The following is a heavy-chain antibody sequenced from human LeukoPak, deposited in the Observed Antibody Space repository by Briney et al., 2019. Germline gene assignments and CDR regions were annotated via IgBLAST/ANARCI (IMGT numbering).Heavy chain of an antibody. J-gene: IGHJ6*02. CDR2: ISPGGSGT. V-gene: IGHV3-74*01. D-gene: IGHD2-8*02. CDR3: TRVQAGRSGLMDV. Sequence: GGSLRLSCAASGFSLSGYWMHWVRQAPGKGLVWVSRISPGGSGTTYADSVKGRFTISRDNAKNTLYLQMNSLRDEDAAVYHCTRVQAGRSGLMDVWGRGTTVTVSS. CDR1: GFSLSGYW.